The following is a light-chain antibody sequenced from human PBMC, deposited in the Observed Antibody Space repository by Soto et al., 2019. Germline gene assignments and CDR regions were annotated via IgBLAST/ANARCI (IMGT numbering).Light chain of an antibody. J-gene: IGKJ5*01. CDR3: QQSSITPPS. CDR1: QSISSW. V-gene: IGKV1-5*03. Sequence: DIQMTQSPSTLSASVGDRVTITCRASQSISSWLAWYQQKPGKAPKLLIYKASSLESGVPSRFSGSGSGTEFTLTISSLQPDDFATYYCQQSSITPPSFGQGTRLEIK. CDR2: KAS.